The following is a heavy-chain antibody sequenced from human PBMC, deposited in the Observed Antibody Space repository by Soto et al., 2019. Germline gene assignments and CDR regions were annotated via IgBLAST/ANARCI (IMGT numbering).Heavy chain of an antibody. CDR3: ARARGLGAVAADY. CDR2: IYHSGST. V-gene: IGHV4-30-2*01. J-gene: IGHJ4*02. D-gene: IGHD6-19*01. CDR1: GGSISSGGYS. Sequence: QLQLQESGSGLVKPSQTLSLTCAVSGGSISSGGYSWSWIRQPPGKGLEWIGYIYHSGSTYYNPSLKSRVTISVDRSKNQFSLKLSSVTAAETAVYYCARARGLGAVAADYWGQGTLVTVSS.